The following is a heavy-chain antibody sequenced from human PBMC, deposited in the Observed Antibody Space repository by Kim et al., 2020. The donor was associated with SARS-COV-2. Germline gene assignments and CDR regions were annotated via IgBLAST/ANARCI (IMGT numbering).Heavy chain of an antibody. V-gene: IGHV4-31*03. J-gene: IGHJ4*02. CDR3: ARSDYYGSGSYYPLFDY. Sequence: SETLSLTCTVSGGSISSGGYYWSWIRQHPGKGLEWIGYIYYSGSTYYNPSLKSRVTISVDTSKNQFSLKLSSVTAADTAVYYCARSDYYGSGSYYPLFDYWGQGTLVTVSS. D-gene: IGHD3-10*01. CDR1: GGSISSGGYY. CDR2: IYYSGST.